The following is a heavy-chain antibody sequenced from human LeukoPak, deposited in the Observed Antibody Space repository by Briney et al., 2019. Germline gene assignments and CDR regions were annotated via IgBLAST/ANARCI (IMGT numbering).Heavy chain of an antibody. D-gene: IGHD1-14*01. CDR2: ISGSGGST. CDR3: ASGGALGPFDY. CDR1: GFTFSSYA. J-gene: IGHJ4*02. V-gene: IGHV3-23*01. Sequence: GGSLRLSCAASGFTFSSYAMSWVRQVPGEGLEWVSSISGSGGSTYYADSVKGRFTISRDNSKNTLYLQMNSLRAEDTAVYYCASGGALGPFDYWGQGTLVTVSS.